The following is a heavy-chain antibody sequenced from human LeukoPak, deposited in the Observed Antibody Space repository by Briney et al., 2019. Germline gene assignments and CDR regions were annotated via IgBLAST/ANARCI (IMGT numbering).Heavy chain of an antibody. Sequence: SETLSLTCAVSGYSINSGYYWGWIRQPPGKGLEWIGSIYHSERTYYNPSLKSRVTISVDTSKNQFSLKLSSVTAADTAVYYCARSSGYYSSEGYFQHWGQGTLVTVSS. CDR2: IYHSERT. CDR1: GYSINSGYY. CDR3: ARSSGYYSSEGYFQH. V-gene: IGHV4-38-2*01. J-gene: IGHJ1*01. D-gene: IGHD3-22*01.